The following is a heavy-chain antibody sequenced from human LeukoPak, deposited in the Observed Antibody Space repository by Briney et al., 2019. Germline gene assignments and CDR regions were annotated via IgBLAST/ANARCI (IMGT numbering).Heavy chain of an antibody. V-gene: IGHV3-64*01. CDR2: INSNGGST. CDR1: GFSFSSYA. D-gene: IGHD4-17*01. CDR3: ARDHGDYGGHFDY. J-gene: IGHJ4*02. Sequence: GGSLRLSSAASGFSFSSYAMHWVRQAPGKGLGYVSGINSNGGSTYYTNSVKGRFTISRDNAKNSLYLQMNSLRAEDTAVYYCARDHGDYGGHFDYWGQGTLVTVSS.